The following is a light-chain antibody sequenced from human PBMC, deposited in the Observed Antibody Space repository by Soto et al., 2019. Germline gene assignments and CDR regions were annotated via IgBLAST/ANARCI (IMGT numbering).Light chain of an antibody. CDR3: QSDDSSKVV. V-gene: IGLV6-57*04. Sequence: NFMLTQPHSVSESPGKTVTISCTRSSGSIASTYVQWYQQRPGSAHTTVIFDDDQRRSGVPDRFSGSIDSSSNSASLTSSGLKTEDEADYYCQSDDSSKVVFGGGTKLTVL. CDR1: SGSIASTY. CDR2: DDD. J-gene: IGLJ2*01.